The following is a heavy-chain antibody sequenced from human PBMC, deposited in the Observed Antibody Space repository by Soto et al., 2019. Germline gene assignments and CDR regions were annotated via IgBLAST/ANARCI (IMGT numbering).Heavy chain of an antibody. V-gene: IGHV3-23*01. CDR1: GFTFSSYA. J-gene: IGHJ4*02. CDR3: AKAGDAAMAPYFDY. Sequence: GGSLRLSCAASGFTFSSYAMSWVRQAPGKGLEWVSAISGSGGSTYYADSVKGRFTISKDNSKNTLYLQMNTLRAEDTAVYYCAKAGDAAMAPYFDYWGQGTLVTVSS. D-gene: IGHD5-18*01. CDR2: ISGSGGST.